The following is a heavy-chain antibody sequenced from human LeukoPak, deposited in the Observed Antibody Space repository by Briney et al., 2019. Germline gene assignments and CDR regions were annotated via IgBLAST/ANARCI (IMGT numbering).Heavy chain of an antibody. J-gene: IGHJ4*02. V-gene: IGHV3-23*01. CDR1: GFTFNIYA. Sequence: PGGSLRLSCVASGFTFNIYAMIWVRQAPGKGLEWVSGISGRGVNTYNADYVKGRFTISRDNTKNTVYLQMNSLSAEDTAIYYCVKDPLDYWGQGILVTVSS. CDR3: VKDPLDY. CDR2: ISGRGVNT.